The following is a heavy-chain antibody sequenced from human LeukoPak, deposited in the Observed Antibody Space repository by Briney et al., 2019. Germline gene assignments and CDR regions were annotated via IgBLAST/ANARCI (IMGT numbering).Heavy chain of an antibody. Sequence: GGSLRLSCAVSGLTFRSYAMIWVRQAPGKGLEWVSLISGSGARTHYGDSVKGRFTISRDNSKNTVYLQMNSLRVDDTALYYCAKDPGDGEGCHEGFGAFDMRGQGTVVTVSS. CDR3: AKDPGDGEGCHEGFGAFDM. J-gene: IGHJ3*02. CDR1: GLTFRSYA. V-gene: IGHV3-23*01. CDR2: ISGSGART. D-gene: IGHD4-17*01.